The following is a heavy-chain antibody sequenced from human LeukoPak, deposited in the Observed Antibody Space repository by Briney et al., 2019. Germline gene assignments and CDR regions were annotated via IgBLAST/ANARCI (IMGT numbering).Heavy chain of an antibody. V-gene: IGHV3-30*18. CDR3: AKDLGLGFLEWFEFDQ. J-gene: IGHJ4*02. Sequence: SGRSLRLSCAASGFTFSSYGMHWVRQAPGKGLEWVAVISYDGSNKYYADSVKGRFTISRDNSKNTLYLQMNSLRVEDTAVYYCAKDLGLGFLEWFEFDQWGQGTLVTVSS. CDR1: GFTFSSYG. D-gene: IGHD3-3*01. CDR2: ISYDGSNK.